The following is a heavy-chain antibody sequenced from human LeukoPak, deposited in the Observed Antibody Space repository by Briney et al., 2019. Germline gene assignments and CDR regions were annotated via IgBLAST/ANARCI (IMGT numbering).Heavy chain of an antibody. Sequence: ASVTVSCKASGYTFTGYYMHWVRQAPGQGLEWMGWINPNSGGTNYAQKFQGRVTMTRDRSISTAYMEVSRLRSDDTAVYYCARELSGSYPMGYYYYGMDVWGQGTTVTVSS. CDR1: GYTFTGYY. CDR3: ARELSGSYPMGYYYYGMDV. D-gene: IGHD1-26*01. CDR2: INPNSGGT. J-gene: IGHJ6*02. V-gene: IGHV1-2*02.